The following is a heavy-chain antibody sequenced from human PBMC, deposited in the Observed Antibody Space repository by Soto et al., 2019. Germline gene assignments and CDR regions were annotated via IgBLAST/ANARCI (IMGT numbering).Heavy chain of an antibody. CDR1: GFAFSSYW. CDR2: INSDGSST. V-gene: IGHV3-74*01. D-gene: IGHD6-25*01. CDR3: ARVGYSSAWLLNY. Sequence: EVQLVESGGGLVQPGGSLRLSCAASGFAFSSYWMHWVRQAPRKGLVWVSRINSDGSSTTYADSVKGRFTISRDNAKNTLYLQMNSLRAEDTAVYYCARVGYSSAWLLNYWGQGTLVTVSS. J-gene: IGHJ4*02.